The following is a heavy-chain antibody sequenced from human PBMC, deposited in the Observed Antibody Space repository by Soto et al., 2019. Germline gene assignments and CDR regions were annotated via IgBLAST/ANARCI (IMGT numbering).Heavy chain of an antibody. CDR2: IIPIFGTA. D-gene: IGHD5-18*01. CDR3: AIDRGDSYGYSPPAHD. Sequence: SVKVYRRASGGTFRSYAISWVRQAPGQGLEWMGGIIPIFGTANYAQKFQGRVTITADKSTSTAYMELSSLRSDDTAVYYCAIDRGDSYGYSPPAHDWG. V-gene: IGHV1-69*06. CDR1: GGTFRSYA. J-gene: IGHJ6*02.